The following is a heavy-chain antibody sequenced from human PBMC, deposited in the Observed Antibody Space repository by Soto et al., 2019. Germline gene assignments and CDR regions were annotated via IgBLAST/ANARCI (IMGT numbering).Heavy chain of an antibody. J-gene: IGHJ6*03. CDR1: SASIRSSNW. V-gene: IGHV4-4*02. CDR2: IFHNGST. CDR3: ARAFGYSGTHYYFYYMDV. D-gene: IGHD5-12*01. Sequence: QVQLQESGPGLVKPSGTLSLTCAVSSASIRSSNWWSWVRQSPGKGLEWIGEIFHNGSTNYNPSLKSRVTISVDKSKNQFSLKVSSVTAADTAAYYCARAFGYSGTHYYFYYMDVWGKGTTVTVSS.